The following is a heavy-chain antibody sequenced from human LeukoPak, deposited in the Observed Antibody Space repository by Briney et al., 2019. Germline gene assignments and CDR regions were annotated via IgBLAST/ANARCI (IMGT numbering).Heavy chain of an antibody. CDR2: INQDGGEK. V-gene: IGHV3-7*01. CDR1: GFTFSSYW. Sequence: QPGGSLSLSCAASGFTFSSYWMTWVRQAPGKGLEWVANINQDGGEKWYVDSVKGRFTISRDNARNSVYLQMNSLRADDTAVYYCARDLGIVVVLTARGAFDIWGQGTMVTVSS. CDR3: ARDLGIVVVLTARGAFDI. J-gene: IGHJ3*02. D-gene: IGHD2-15*01.